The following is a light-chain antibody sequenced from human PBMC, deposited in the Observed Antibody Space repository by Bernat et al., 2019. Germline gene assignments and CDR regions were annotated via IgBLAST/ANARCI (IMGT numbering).Light chain of an antibody. CDR3: QQLDNFPIT. J-gene: IGKJ5*01. V-gene: IGKV1-9*01. Sequence: DIQLTQSPPFLSASVGDRVTITCRASRAIGSYLAWYQQKPGKVSNHLIYGASTLQTGVPSRFSGSGSVTEFTLTISSLQPGDFATYYCQQLDNFPITFGQGTRLEI. CDR1: RAIGSY. CDR2: GAS.